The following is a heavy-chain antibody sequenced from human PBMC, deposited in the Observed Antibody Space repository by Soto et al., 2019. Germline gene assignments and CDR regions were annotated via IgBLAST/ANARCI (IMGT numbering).Heavy chain of an antibody. J-gene: IGHJ4*02. D-gene: IGHD3-10*01. CDR2: INAGNGNT. CDR3: ARDSSWFGELTASDY. CDR1: GYTFTSYA. V-gene: IGHV1-3*01. Sequence: QVQLVQSGAEVKKPGASVKVSCKASGYTFTSYAMHWVRQAPGQRLEWMGWINAGNGNTKYSQKFQGRVTITRETSASTAYMELSSLRSEDTAVYYCARDSSWFGELTASDYWGQGTLVTVSS.